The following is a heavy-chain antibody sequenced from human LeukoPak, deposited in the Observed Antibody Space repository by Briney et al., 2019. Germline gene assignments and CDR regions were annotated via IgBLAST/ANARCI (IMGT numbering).Heavy chain of an antibody. CDR2: FDPEHGET. CDR1: GYTLTEFS. D-gene: IGHD3-3*01. V-gene: IGHV1-24*01. CDR3: ATHPRTYDFWSEYTYYFDY. Sequence: ASVKVSCKFSGYTLTEFSVHWVRQAPGKGLEWMGGFDPEHGETIYAQRFQGRVSMTEDTSTDTAYMELNSLRSEDTALYYCATHPRTYDFWSEYTYYFDYWGQGTLVTVSS. J-gene: IGHJ4*02.